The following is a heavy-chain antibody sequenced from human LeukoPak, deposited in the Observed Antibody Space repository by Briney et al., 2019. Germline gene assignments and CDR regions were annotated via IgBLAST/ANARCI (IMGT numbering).Heavy chain of an antibody. V-gene: IGHV1-18*01. CDR2: ISAYNGNT. J-gene: IGHJ6*02. CDR1: GYTFTSYG. CDR3: ARGAIFGVTTRGYGMDV. Sequence: ASVKVSCKASGYTFTSYGIIWVRQAPGQGLEWMGWISAYNGNTNYAQKLQGRVTMTTDTSTSTAYMELRSLRSDDTAVYYCARGAIFGVTTRGYGMDVWGQGTTVTVSS. D-gene: IGHD3-3*01.